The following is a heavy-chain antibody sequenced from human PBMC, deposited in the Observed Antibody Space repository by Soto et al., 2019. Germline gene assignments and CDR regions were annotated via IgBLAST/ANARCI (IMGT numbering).Heavy chain of an antibody. V-gene: IGHV3-21*01. CDR2: ISSSSSCI. D-gene: IGHD3-10*01. CDR3: ARGGEFVDY. CDR1: GFTFRTYG. J-gene: IGHJ4*02. Sequence: GGSPRLSCAASGFTFRTYGMNWVRQAPGKGLEWVSSISSSSSCIYYADSVKGRFTISRDNAKNSLYLQMNSLRDEDTAVYYCARGGEFVDYWGQGTLVTVSS.